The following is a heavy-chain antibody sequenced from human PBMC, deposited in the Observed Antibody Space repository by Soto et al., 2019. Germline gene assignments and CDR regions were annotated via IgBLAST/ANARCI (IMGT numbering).Heavy chain of an antibody. CDR2: INHSGGT. CDR1: GGSFSAYY. CDR3: ARGSVDTVDSSGFYEY. Sequence: SETLSLTCAVYGGSFSAYYWSWIRQPPGKGLEWIGEINHSGGTSYNPSLKSRVTISVDTSKSQFSLKLTSVTAADRAVYYCARGSVDTVDSSGFYEYWAQGTPVTVSS. V-gene: IGHV4-34*01. D-gene: IGHD3-22*01. J-gene: IGHJ4*02.